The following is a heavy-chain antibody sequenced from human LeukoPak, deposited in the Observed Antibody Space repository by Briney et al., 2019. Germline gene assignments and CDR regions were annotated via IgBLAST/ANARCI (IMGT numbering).Heavy chain of an antibody. V-gene: IGHV4-59*08. Sequence: PSETLSLTCTVSGGSISSYYWSWIRQPPGKGLEWTGYIYYSGSTNYNPSLKSRVTISVDTSKNQFSLKLSSVTAADTAVYYCARHGDTAMDGDAFDIWGQGTMVTVSS. CDR3: ARHGDTAMDGDAFDI. D-gene: IGHD5-18*01. CDR2: IYYSGST. J-gene: IGHJ3*02. CDR1: GGSISSYY.